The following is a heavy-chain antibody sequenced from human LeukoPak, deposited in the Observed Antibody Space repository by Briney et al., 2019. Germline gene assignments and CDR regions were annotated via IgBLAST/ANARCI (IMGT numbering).Heavy chain of an antibody. CDR3: ARQFQQDYYDSSGEGDWFDP. Sequence: GASVKVSCKASGYTFTSYGISWVRQAPGQGLEWMGWISAYNGNTNYAQKLQGIVTMTTDTSTSTAYMELRSLRSDDTAVYYCARQFQQDYYDSSGEGDWFDPWGQGTLVTVSS. CDR2: ISAYNGNT. V-gene: IGHV1-18*01. CDR1: GYTFTSYG. D-gene: IGHD3-22*01. J-gene: IGHJ5*02.